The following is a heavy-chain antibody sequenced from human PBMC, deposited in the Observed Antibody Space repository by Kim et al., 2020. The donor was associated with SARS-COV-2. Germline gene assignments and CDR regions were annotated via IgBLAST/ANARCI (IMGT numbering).Heavy chain of an antibody. CDR3: ARNYDSSGSTRPYFDY. V-gene: IGHV3-30*01. J-gene: IGHJ4*02. Sequence: VKGLFTISRDNSKNTLYLQMNSLRAEDTAVYYCARNYDSSGSTRPYFDYWGQGTLVTVSS. D-gene: IGHD3-22*01.